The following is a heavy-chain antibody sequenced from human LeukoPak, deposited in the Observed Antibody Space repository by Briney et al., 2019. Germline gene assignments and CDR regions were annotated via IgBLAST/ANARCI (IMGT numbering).Heavy chain of an antibody. CDR2: ISSSSSYI. V-gene: IGHV3-21*01. CDR1: GFTFSSYS. Sequence: GGSLRLSCAASGFTFSSYSMNWVRQAPGKGLEWVSSISSSSSYIYYADSVKGRFTISRDNAKNSLYLQMNSLRAEDTAVYYCARDLSSSSWYVWFDPWGQGTLVTVSS. D-gene: IGHD6-13*01. J-gene: IGHJ5*02. CDR3: ARDLSSSSWYVWFDP.